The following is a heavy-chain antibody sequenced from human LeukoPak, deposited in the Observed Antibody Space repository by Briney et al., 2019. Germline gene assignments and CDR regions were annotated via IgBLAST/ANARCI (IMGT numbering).Heavy chain of an antibody. CDR3: ARDGNY. D-gene: IGHD1-26*01. CDR1: GFTFSSYA. CDR2: ISYDGSNK. V-gene: IGHV3-30-3*01. J-gene: IGHJ4*02. Sequence: GGSLRLSCAASGFTFSSYAMNWVRQAPGKGLEWVAVISYDGSNKYYADSVKGRFTISRDNSKNTLYLQVNSLRAEDTSGYYCARDGNYWCQGTLVPVSS.